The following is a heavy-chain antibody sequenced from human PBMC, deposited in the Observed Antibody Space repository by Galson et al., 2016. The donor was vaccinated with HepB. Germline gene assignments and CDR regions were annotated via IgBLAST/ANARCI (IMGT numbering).Heavy chain of an antibody. D-gene: IGHD2-21*02. CDR1: GFMYRNYA. J-gene: IGHJ5*02. CDR2: ISGSGGTT. CDR3: AKGLYCAGDCYSESGWFDP. V-gene: IGHV3-23*01. Sequence: SLRLSCAASGFMYRNYAMSWVRQAPGKGLEWVSVISGSGGTTFYADSVKGRFTTSRDNSKNTVSLQMNSLRVEDTAVYYCAKGLYCAGDCYSESGWFDPWGQGTLVTVSS.